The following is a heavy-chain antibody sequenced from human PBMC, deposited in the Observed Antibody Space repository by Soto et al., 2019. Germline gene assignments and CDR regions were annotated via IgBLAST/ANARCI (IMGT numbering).Heavy chain of an antibody. CDR3: AKDWDDFGMVDAFGI. J-gene: IGHJ3*02. CDR2: ISGDGITT. CDR1: GFTFSNYA. Sequence: EMQLLESGGDLVQPGGSLKLSCAASGFTFSNYAMTWVRQAPGKGLEYISAISGDGITTYYAESMKGRFTVSRDNSKNTLYLQMNSLRAEDTALYFCAKDWDDFGMVDAFGIWGHGTMVTVSP. V-gene: IGHV3-23*01. D-gene: IGHD3-3*01.